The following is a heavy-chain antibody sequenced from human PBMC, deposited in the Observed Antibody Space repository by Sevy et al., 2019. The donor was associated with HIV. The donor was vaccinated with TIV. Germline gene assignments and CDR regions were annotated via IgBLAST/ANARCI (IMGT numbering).Heavy chain of an antibody. CDR3: VSSYFDSSGYSPLYYYAMDV. CDR1: GGTFSNNA. V-gene: IGHV1-69*13. CDR2: FVPMFDTE. D-gene: IGHD3-22*01. Sequence: ASVKVSCKASGGTFSNNAISWVRQAPGQGLEWMGGFVPMFDTENCAQTFQGKVTLTADGSTTTAYMELRSLRSEDTAVYYCVSSYFDSSGYSPLYYYAMDVWGQGTTVTVSS. J-gene: IGHJ6*02.